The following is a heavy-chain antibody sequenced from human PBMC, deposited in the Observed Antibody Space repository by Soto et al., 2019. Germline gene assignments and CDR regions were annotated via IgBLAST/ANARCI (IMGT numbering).Heavy chain of an antibody. CDR3: ARNEQLVPDAFDI. V-gene: IGHV1-69*13. D-gene: IGHD6-6*01. J-gene: IGHJ3*02. CDR1: GGTFSSYA. Sequence: SGKVSWKASGGTFSSYAISWVRQAPGQGLEWMGGIIPIFGTANYAQKFQGRVTITADESTSTAYMELSSLRSEDTAVYYCARNEQLVPDAFDIWGQGTMVTVSS. CDR2: IIPIFGTA.